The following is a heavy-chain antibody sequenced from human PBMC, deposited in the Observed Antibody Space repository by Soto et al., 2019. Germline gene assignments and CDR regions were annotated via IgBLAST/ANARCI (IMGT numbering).Heavy chain of an antibody. Sequence: WGSPRISCAACGVTVYNYHMDGVRQEPGKGLEWISCITSSSGTIYYADSVKGRFTISRENAKNTLYLQMNSLRAEDTAVYYCAISMGDYGNYFDYWGQGTLVTVSS. CDR3: AISMGDYGNYFDY. J-gene: IGHJ4*02. CDR2: ITSSSGTI. V-gene: IGHV3-48*04. D-gene: IGHD4-17*01. CDR1: GVTVYNYH.